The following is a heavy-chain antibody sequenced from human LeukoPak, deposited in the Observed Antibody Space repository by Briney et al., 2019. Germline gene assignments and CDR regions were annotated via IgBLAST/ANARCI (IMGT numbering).Heavy chain of an antibody. V-gene: IGHV1-69*04. CDR3: AREGFRIQLWLLVA. CDR1: GGTFSSYA. J-gene: IGHJ5*02. D-gene: IGHD5-18*01. CDR2: IIPILGIA. Sequence: SVKVSCKASGGTFSSYAISWVRQAPGQGLEWMGRIIPILGIANYAQKFQGRVTITADKSTSTAYMEQSSLRSEDTAVYYCAREGFRIQLWLLVAWGQGTLVTVSS.